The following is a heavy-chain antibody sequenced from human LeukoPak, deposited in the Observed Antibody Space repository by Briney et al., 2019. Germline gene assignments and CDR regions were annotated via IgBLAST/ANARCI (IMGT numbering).Heavy chain of an antibody. CDR1: GFTVSTNY. Sequence: GGSLRLSCAASGFTVSTNYMIWVRQAPGKGLEWVSVLYTGGGTSYADSVKGRFIISRDNSKSTLYLQLNSLRTEDTAVYFCARGGVPDYCSSTTCYYSWGQGTLVTVSS. CDR2: LYTGGGT. J-gene: IGHJ4*02. CDR3: ARGGVPDYCSSTTCYYS. V-gene: IGHV3-66*01. D-gene: IGHD2-2*01.